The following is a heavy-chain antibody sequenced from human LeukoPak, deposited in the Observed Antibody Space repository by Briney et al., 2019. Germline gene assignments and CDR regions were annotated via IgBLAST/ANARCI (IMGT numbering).Heavy chain of an antibody. CDR2: IRYDGSNK. J-gene: IGHJ4*02. V-gene: IGHV3-30*02. CDR3: AKTHGYSSGWYFDY. D-gene: IGHD6-19*01. Sequence: PGGSLRLSCAASGFTFGSYGMHWVRQAPGKGLEWVAFIRYDGSNKYYADSVKGRFTISRDNSKNTLYLQMNSLRAEDTAVYYCAKTHGYSSGWYFDYWGQGTLVTVSS. CDR1: GFTFGSYG.